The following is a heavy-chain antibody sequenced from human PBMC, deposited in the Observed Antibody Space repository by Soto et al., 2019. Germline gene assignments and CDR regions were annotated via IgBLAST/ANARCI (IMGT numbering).Heavy chain of an antibody. CDR2: ISSGSSTI. CDR1: GFTFSTYS. CDR3: TRSAYMDV. D-gene: IGHD2-2*01. Sequence: GESLRLSCVASGFTFSTYSMTWVRHASVKGLEWFSYISSGSSTIYYADSVKGRFTISRDNAKNSLYLQMVSLSSEDTAVYYATRSAYMDVWGTGTTVTVSS. V-gene: IGHV3-48*01. J-gene: IGHJ6*03.